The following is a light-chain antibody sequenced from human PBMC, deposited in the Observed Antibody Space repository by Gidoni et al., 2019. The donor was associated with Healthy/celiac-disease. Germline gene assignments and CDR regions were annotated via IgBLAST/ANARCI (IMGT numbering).Light chain of an antibody. V-gene: IGKV4-1*01. CDR2: WAS. J-gene: IGKJ4*01. CDR3: QQYYSTPPLT. CDR1: QSVLYSSNNKNY. Sequence: DIVMTQSPASLAVSLGARATINCKSSQSVLYSSNNKNYLAWYQQKPGQPPKLLIYWASTRESGVPDRFSGSGSGTDFTLTISSLQAEDVAVYYCQQYYSTPPLTFGGGTKVEIK.